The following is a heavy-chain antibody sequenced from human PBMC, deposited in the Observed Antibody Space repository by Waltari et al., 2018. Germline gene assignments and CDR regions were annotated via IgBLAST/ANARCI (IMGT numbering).Heavy chain of an antibody. CDR3: TTLARGESGDY. J-gene: IGHJ4*02. CDR2: INPDGSQK. CDR1: GFPFNTYW. D-gene: IGHD3-10*01. V-gene: IGHV3-7*01. Sequence: EVQLVESGGGLVQPGGSLSLSCPASGFPFNTYWMKWIRQAPGKGLEWVANINPDGSQKFYVDSVKGRFTVSRDNAQNSLYLQMNNLRAEDTAVYYCTTLARGESGDYWGQGTLVTVSS.